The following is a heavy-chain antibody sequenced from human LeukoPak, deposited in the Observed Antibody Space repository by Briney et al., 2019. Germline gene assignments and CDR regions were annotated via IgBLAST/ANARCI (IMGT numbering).Heavy chain of an antibody. V-gene: IGHV4-61*02. CDR2: IYTSGST. Sequence: RASETLSLTCTVSGGSISSGSYYWSWIRQPAGKGLEWIGRIYTSGSTNYNPSLKSRVTISVDTSKNQFSLKLSSVTAADTAIYYCARRRRDSSGYYYFDYWGQGTLVTVSS. J-gene: IGHJ4*02. D-gene: IGHD3-22*01. CDR3: ARRRRDSSGYYYFDY. CDR1: GGSISSGSYY.